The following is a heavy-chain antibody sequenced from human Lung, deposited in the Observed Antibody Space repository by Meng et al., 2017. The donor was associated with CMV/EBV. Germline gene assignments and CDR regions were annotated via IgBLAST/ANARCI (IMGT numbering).Heavy chain of an antibody. CDR2: ISYDGKTYDRSNK. Sequence: GESXKISCAASGFTFSNYAMHWVRQAPGKGLEWVAIISYDGKTYDRSNKYYADSVKGRFTISRDNSKNTLYLQMSNLRTDDTAVYYCARDRILDFWSGYPRGYYGIDVWGQGTTVTVSS. V-gene: IGHV3-30-3*01. J-gene: IGHJ6*02. CDR3: ARDRILDFWSGYPRGYYGIDV. CDR1: GFTFSNYA. D-gene: IGHD3-3*01.